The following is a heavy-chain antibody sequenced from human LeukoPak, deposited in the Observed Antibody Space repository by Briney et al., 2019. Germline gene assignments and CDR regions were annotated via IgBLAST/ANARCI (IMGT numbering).Heavy chain of an antibody. Sequence: GSLRLSCAASGFTFSSYGMSWVRQAPGKGLEWVSAISGSGGSTYYADSVKGRFTISRDNSKNTLYLQMNSLRAEDTAVYYCAKDLYRGYYGSGSPLDYWGQGTLVTVSS. CDR3: AKDLYRGYYGSGSPLDY. V-gene: IGHV3-23*01. CDR2: ISGSGGST. D-gene: IGHD3-10*01. J-gene: IGHJ4*02. CDR1: GFTFSSYG.